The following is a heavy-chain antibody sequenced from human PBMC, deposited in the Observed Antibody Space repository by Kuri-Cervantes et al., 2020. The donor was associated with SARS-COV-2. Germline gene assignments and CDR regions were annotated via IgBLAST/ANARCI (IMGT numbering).Heavy chain of an antibody. V-gene: IGHV3-30*04. CDR1: GFSFSSDA. Sequence: GESLKISCEASGFSFSSDAMHWVRQTPGKGLEWVALMSHDGSSIYYADPVKGRFTISRDNSKNTLYLEMSSLRVEDAAVYYCARDWALHPDFRGQGTLVTVSS. CDR3: ARDWALHPDF. D-gene: IGHD3-16*01. J-gene: IGHJ4*02. CDR2: MSHDGSSI.